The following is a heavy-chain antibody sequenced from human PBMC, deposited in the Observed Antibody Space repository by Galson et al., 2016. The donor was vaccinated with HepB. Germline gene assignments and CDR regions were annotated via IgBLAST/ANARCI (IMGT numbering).Heavy chain of an antibody. V-gene: IGHV4-59*11. Sequence: SETLSLTCTVSNDSINDHYWAWIRQTPGKGLEWIGYVHHSGTTNHNPSLKSRVSVAVDMSKNQFSLKLNSVTAADKAVYYCARYRRWRLEYYYYGMDVWGQGTTVTVSS. CDR1: NDSINDHY. D-gene: IGHD5-24*01. J-gene: IGHJ6*02. CDR3: ARYRRWRLEYYYYGMDV. CDR2: VHHSGTT.